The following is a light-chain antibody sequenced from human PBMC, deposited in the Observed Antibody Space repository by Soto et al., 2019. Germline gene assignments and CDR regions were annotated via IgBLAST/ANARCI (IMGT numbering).Light chain of an antibody. CDR1: QGISSY. V-gene: IGKV1-8*01. J-gene: IGKJ1*01. CDR2: AAS. CDR3: QQYYSYPPAWT. Sequence: AIRMTQSPSSFSASTGDRVTITCRASQGISSYLAWYQQKPGKAPKLLIYAASTLQSGVPSRFSGSGSGTNFTLTISWLQSEDFATYYCQQYYSYPPAWTFGQGTKVDIK.